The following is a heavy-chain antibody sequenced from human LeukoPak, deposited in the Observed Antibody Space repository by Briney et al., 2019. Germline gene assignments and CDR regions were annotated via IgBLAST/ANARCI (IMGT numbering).Heavy chain of an antibody. CDR1: GFTFTSSA. CDR3: AADKTVTTERLAFDI. J-gene: IGHJ3*02. V-gene: IGHV1-58*01. D-gene: IGHD4-17*01. CDR2: IVVGSGNT. Sequence: SVKVSCKASGFTFTSSAAQWVRQARGQRLEWIGWIVVGSGNTNYAQKFQERVTITRDMSTSTAYMELSSLRSEDTAVYYCAADKTVTTERLAFDIWGQGTMVTVSS.